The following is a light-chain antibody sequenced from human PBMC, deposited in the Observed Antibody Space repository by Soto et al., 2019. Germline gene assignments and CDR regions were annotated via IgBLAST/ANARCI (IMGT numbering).Light chain of an antibody. J-gene: IGLJ2*01. CDR3: CSYAGSSTV. CDR1: SSDVGSYNL. Sequence: QSVLTQPASVSGSPGQSITISCTGTSSDVGSYNLVSWYQQHPGKAPKLMIYEVSKRPSGVSNRFSGSKSGNTASLTISALQAEDEADYYCCSYAGSSTVFGGGTQLTVL. V-gene: IGLV2-23*02. CDR2: EVS.